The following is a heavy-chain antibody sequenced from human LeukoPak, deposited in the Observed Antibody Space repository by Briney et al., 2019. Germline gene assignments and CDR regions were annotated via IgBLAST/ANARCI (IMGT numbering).Heavy chain of an antibody. CDR2: ISSGSTI. CDR1: GFTFSDYY. J-gene: IGHJ5*02. Sequence: KTGGSLRLSCAASGFTFSDYYMSWIRQAPGKGLEWVSYISSGSTIYYADSVKGRFTISRDNAKNSLYLQMNSLRVDDTAVYYCTRELASWGQGTLVTVSS. CDR3: TRELAS. V-gene: IGHV3-69-1*01.